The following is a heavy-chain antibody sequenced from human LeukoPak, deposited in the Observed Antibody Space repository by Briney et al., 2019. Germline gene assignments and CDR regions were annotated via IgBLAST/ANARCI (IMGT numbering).Heavy chain of an antibody. CDR1: GFTFSSYW. D-gene: IGHD1-7*01. V-gene: IGHV3-74*01. CDR3: ARGWNYVWDY. CDR2: IKSDGSST. J-gene: IGHJ4*02. Sequence: GGSLRLSCAASGFTFSSYWMYWVRQAPGRGLVWVSRIKSDGSSTSYADSVKGRFTISRDNAKNTLYLQMNSLGAEDTAVYYCARGWNYVWDYWGQGTLVTVSS.